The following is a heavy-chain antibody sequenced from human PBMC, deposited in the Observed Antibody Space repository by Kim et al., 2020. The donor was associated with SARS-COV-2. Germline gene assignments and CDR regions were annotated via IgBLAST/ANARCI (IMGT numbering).Heavy chain of an antibody. CDR1: GGSFSGYY. CDR2: INHSGST. D-gene: IGHD6-6*01. V-gene: IGHV4-34*01. Sequence: SETLSLTCAVYGGSFSGYYWSWIRQPPGKGLEWIGEINHSGSTNYNPSLKSRVTISVDTSKNQFSLKLSSVTAADTAVYYCARASRYSSSSLYYYYYYGMDVWGQGTTVTVSS. J-gene: IGHJ6*02. CDR3: ARASRYSSSSLYYYYYYGMDV.